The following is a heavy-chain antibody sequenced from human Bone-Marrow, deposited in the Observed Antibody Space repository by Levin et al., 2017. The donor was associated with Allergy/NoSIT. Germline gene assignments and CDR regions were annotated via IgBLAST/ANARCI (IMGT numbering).Heavy chain of an antibody. V-gene: IGHV3-11*01. J-gene: IGHJ3*02. D-gene: IGHD3-3*01. CDR3: ARGGVKGITIFGVVMADAFDI. Sequence: PGGSLRLSCAASGFTFSDYYMSWIRQAPGKGLEWVSYISSSGSTIYYADSVKGRFTISRDNAKNSLYLQMNSLRAEDTAVYYCARGGVKGITIFGVVMADAFDIWGQGTMVTVSS. CDR2: ISSSGSTI. CDR1: GFTFSDYY.